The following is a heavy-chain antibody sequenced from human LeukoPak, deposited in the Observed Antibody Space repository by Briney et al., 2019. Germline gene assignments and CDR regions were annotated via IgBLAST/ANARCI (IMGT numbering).Heavy chain of an antibody. CDR2: ISGSSRYI. CDR3: ARMRILQVNYYYMDV. V-gene: IGHV3-21*01. CDR1: GFTFSSYR. D-gene: IGHD2-15*01. J-gene: IGHJ6*03. Sequence: GGSLRLSCAASGFTFSSYRMNWVRQAPGKGLEWVSSISGSSRYIYYANSVTGRFTISRDNAKNSLFLQMNSLRAEDTAVYYCARMRILQVNYYYMDVWGKGTTVTVSS.